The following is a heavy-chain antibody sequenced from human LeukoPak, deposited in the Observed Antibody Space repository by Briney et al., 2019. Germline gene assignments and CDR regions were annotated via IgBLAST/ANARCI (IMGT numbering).Heavy chain of an antibody. D-gene: IGHD3-3*01. CDR2: IYYSGST. V-gene: IGHV4-30-4*01. CDR1: GGSISSGDYY. J-gene: IGHJ5*02. CDR3: ARVYYDFWSGYSNWFDP. Sequence: SETLSLTCTVSGGSISSGDYYWSWLRQPPGTGLEWIGYIYYSGSTYYNPSLKSRVTISVDTSKNQFSLKLSSVTAADTAVYYCARVYYDFWSGYSNWFDPWGQGTLVTVSS.